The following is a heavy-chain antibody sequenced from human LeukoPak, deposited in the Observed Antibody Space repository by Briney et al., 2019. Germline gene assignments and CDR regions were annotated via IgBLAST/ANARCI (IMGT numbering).Heavy chain of an antibody. V-gene: IGHV3-21*01. D-gene: IGHD4-17*01. J-gene: IGHJ4*02. Sequence: GGSLRLSCAASGFTFSSYNMNWVRQAPGKGLEWVSSIGSSSSYISYADSVKGRFTISRDNAKNSLYLQMNNLRAEDTAVYFCARELITYGDYPYYFDYWGQGTLVTVSS. CDR2: IGSSSSYI. CDR3: ARELITYGDYPYYFDY. CDR1: GFTFSSYN.